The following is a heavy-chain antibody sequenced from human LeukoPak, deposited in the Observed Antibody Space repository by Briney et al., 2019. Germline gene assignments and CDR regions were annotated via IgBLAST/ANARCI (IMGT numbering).Heavy chain of an antibody. CDR2: ISGSGGST. D-gene: IGHD1-1*01. V-gene: IGHV3-23*01. Sequence: GGSLRLSCAASGFTFSSYAMSWVRQAPGKGLEWVSTISGSGGSTYYADSVKGRFTISRDNSKNTLYLQMNSLRAEDTAVYYCANSELERRLDFDYWGQGTLVTVSS. J-gene: IGHJ4*02. CDR1: GFTFSSYA. CDR3: ANSELERRLDFDY.